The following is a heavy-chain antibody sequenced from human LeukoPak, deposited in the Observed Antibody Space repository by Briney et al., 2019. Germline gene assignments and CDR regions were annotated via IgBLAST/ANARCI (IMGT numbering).Heavy chain of an antibody. J-gene: IGHJ5*02. CDR3: ARSGYVWFDP. V-gene: IGHV4-39*01. D-gene: IGHD5-12*01. CDR1: GGSISSSSYY. Sequence: SETLSLTCTVSGGSISSSSYYWGWIRQSPGKGLEWIGSIYYSGSTYYNPSLKSRVTISVDTSKNQFSLKLSSVTAADTAVYYCARSGYVWFDPWGQGTLVTVSS. CDR2: IYYSGST.